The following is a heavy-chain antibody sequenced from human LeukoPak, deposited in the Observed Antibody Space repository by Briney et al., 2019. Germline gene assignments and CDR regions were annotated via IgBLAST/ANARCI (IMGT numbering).Heavy chain of an antibody. CDR2: IYHSGST. CDR3: ARLYGWD. D-gene: IGHD6-19*01. J-gene: IGHJ4*02. CDR1: GGSISSYY. V-gene: IGHV4-59*08. Sequence: SETLSLTCTVSGGSISSYYWSWIRQPPGKGLEWIGYIYHSGSTNYNPSLKCRVTISVDTSKNQFSLKLSSVTAADTAVYYCARLYGWDWGQGTLVTVSS.